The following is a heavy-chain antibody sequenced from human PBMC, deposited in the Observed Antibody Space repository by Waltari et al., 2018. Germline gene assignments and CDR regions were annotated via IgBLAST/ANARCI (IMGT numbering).Heavy chain of an antibody. Sequence: QVQLVQSGAEMKKPGASIRVSCNASGYTFIAHYFHWVRQSPGQGLEWMGWINPNSGGANFARRFQGRISMARDVSTNLAYMELRRLTSSDTAIYYCARGPPVGAGFNPDLDVWGQGTLVTVSS. V-gene: IGHV1-2*02. CDR3: ARGPPVGAGFNPDLDV. J-gene: IGHJ4*02. CDR2: INPNSGGA. CDR1: GYTFIAHY. D-gene: IGHD1-26*01.